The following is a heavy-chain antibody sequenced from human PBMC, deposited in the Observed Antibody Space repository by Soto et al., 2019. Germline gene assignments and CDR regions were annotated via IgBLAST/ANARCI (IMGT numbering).Heavy chain of an antibody. J-gene: IGHJ6*02. CDR3: VILTGSPPYYYYGMDV. Sequence: GESLKISCKGSGYSFTSYWISWVRQMPGKGLEWMGRIDPSDSYTNYSPSFQGHVTISADKSISTAYLQWSSLKASDTAMYYCVILTGSPPYYYYGMDVWGQGTTVTVSS. CDR2: IDPSDSYT. V-gene: IGHV5-10-1*01. CDR1: GYSFTSYW. D-gene: IGHD3-9*01.